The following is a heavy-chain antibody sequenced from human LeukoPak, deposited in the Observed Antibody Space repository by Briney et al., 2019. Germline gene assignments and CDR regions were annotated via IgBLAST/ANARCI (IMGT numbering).Heavy chain of an antibody. CDR2: IYTSGST. J-gene: IGHJ4*02. CDR1: GGSISSCY. Sequence: SETLSLTCTVSGGSISSCYWSWIRQPAGKGLEWIGRIYTSGSTNYNPSLKSRVTMSVDTSKNQFSLKLSSVTAADTAVYYCARDRAEWLAHYYFDYWGQGTLATVSS. D-gene: IGHD6-19*01. CDR3: ARDRAEWLAHYYFDY. V-gene: IGHV4-4*07.